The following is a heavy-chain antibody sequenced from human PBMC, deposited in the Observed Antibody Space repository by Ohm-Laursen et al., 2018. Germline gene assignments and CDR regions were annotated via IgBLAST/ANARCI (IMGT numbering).Heavy chain of an antibody. CDR2: ISWNSDSI. D-gene: IGHD6-6*01. Sequence: SLRLSCTASGFTFDDYAMHWVRQAPGKGLEWVSGISWNSDSIGYADSVKGRFTISRDNAKNSLYLQMNCLRAEDTALYYCAKDSYSSSSYYYGMDVWGQGTTVTVSS. V-gene: IGHV3-9*01. CDR3: AKDSYSSSSYYYGMDV. CDR1: GFTFDDYA. J-gene: IGHJ6*02.